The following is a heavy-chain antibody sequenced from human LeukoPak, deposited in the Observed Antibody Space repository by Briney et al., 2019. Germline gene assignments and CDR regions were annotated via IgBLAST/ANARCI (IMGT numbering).Heavy chain of an antibody. CDR2: IIPIFGTA. Sequence: SVKVSCKASGGTFSSYAISWVRQAPGQGLEWMGGIIPIFGTANYAQKFQGRVTITADESTSTAYMELSSLRSEDTAVYYCARDSGDYDILLLWGQGTLVTVSS. J-gene: IGHJ4*02. D-gene: IGHD3-9*01. V-gene: IGHV1-69*01. CDR1: GGTFSSYA. CDR3: ARDSGDYDILLL.